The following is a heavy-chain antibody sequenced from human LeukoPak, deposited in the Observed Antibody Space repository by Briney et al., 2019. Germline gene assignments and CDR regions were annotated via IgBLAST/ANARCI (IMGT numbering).Heavy chain of an antibody. J-gene: IGHJ4*02. CDR3: ARRTYSNYFFDY. V-gene: IGHV3-11*01. D-gene: IGHD4-11*01. CDR2: ISGSGDSK. Sequence: GGSLRLSCTASGFTFNDSYKSSSRQDPGKGLEWVSAISGSGDSKFYTDSVRCRFTISSDNAKNSLSLQMNSLTAEGTVVYYCARRTYSNYFFDYWGQGTLVTVSS. CDR1: GFTFNDSY.